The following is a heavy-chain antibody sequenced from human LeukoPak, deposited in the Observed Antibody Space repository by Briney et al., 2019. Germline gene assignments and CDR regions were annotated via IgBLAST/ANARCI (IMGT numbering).Heavy chain of an antibody. CDR1: GFTFSNYW. Sequence: PGGSLRLSCAASGFTFSNYWMHWVRQAPGRGLVWVSRIHSDGSTTIYADSVKGRLTISRDNAKNTLYLQMDSLRAEDTAVYYCARATTPALVVAGNYWGQGTLVTVSS. D-gene: IGHD6-19*01. CDR2: IHSDGSTT. V-gene: IGHV3-74*01. CDR3: ARATTPALVVAGNY. J-gene: IGHJ4*02.